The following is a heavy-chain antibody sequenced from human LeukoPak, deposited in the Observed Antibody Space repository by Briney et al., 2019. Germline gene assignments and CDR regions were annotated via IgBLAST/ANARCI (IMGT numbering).Heavy chain of an antibody. V-gene: IGHV3-33*01. D-gene: IGHD3-22*01. J-gene: IGHJ4*02. Sequence: GGSLRLSCAGSRFTFSDFGMHWIRQAPGKGLEWVAVIWHDGTKRHYAESVKGRFAISRDDSRNTLYLQMNSLRADDTAVYYCAINYYDSSAYALHYWGQGTLVTVSS. CDR2: IWHDGTKR. CDR3: AINYYDSSAYALHY. CDR1: RFTFSDFG.